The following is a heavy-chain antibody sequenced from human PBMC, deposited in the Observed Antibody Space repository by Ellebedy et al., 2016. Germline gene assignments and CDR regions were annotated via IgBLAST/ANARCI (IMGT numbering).Heavy chain of an antibody. D-gene: IGHD2-2*03. V-gene: IGHV3-30*18. Sequence: GESLKISCAASGFTFSSYGMHWVRQAPGKGLEWVAVISYDGSNKYYADSVKGRFTISRDKSKNTLYLQMNSLRVEDTAVYYCAKELDIVVEPAAPGWFDPWGQGTLVTVSS. CDR3: AKELDIVVEPAAPGWFDP. J-gene: IGHJ5*02. CDR2: ISYDGSNK. CDR1: GFTFSSYG.